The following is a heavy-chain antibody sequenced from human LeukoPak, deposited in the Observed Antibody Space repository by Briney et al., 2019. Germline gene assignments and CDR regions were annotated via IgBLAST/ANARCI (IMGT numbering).Heavy chain of an antibody. J-gene: IGHJ6*03. CDR2: ISSNGGST. Sequence: PGGSLRLSCAASGFTFSSYAMHWVRQAPGKGLEYVSAISSNGGSTYYANSVKGRFTISRDNSKNTLYLQMGSLRAEDMAVYYCARGGSGTYYYYYMDVWGKGTTVTVSS. CDR3: ARGGSGTYYYYYMDV. D-gene: IGHD6-25*01. CDR1: GFTFSSYA. V-gene: IGHV3-64*01.